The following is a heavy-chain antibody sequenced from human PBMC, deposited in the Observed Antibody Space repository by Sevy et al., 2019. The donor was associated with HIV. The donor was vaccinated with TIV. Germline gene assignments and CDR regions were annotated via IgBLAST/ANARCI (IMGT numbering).Heavy chain of an antibody. CDR2: IYYNGHI. Sequence: KQSQTLSLTCTVSGGSITSLYWNWIRQPPGKGLEWIANIYYNGHINYNPSLKRRVTLSLDTSKNKLSLWLGFVTAADTAMYYCAGENAWGRGYSWGQGTLVTVSS. J-gene: IGHJ4*02. D-gene: IGHD1-26*01. CDR3: AGENAWGRGYS. CDR1: GGSITSLY. V-gene: IGHV4-59*08.